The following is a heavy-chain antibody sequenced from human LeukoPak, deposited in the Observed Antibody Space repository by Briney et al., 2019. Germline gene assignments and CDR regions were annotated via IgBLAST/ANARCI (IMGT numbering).Heavy chain of an antibody. D-gene: IGHD3-9*01. V-gene: IGHV3-48*02. J-gene: IGHJ3*02. Sequence: PGGSLRLSCAASGFTFSSYAMSWVRQAPGKGLEWVSYISSSSSTIYYADSVKGRFTISRDNAKNSLYLQMNSLRDEDTAVYYCARLFRGHYDILTGPRGDDAFDIWGQGTMVTVSS. CDR2: ISSSSSTI. CDR1: GFTFSSYA. CDR3: ARLFRGHYDILTGPRGDDAFDI.